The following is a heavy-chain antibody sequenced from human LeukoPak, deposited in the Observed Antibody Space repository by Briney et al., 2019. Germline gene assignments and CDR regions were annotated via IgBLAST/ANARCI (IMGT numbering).Heavy chain of an antibody. CDR1: GFTFSSYS. D-gene: IGHD2-21*02. CDR2: ISSSSSYI. J-gene: IGHJ6*02. Sequence: PGGSLRLSCAASGFTFSSYSMNWVRQAPGKGLEWVSSISSSSSYIYYADSVKGRFTISRDNAKNSLYLQMNGLRAEDTAVYYCARESAYCGGDCSMDVWGQGTTVTVSS. V-gene: IGHV3-21*01. CDR3: ARESAYCGGDCSMDV.